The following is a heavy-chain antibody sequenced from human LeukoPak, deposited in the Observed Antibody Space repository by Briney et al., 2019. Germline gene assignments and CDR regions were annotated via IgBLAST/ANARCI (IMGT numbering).Heavy chain of an antibody. CDR2: IYYSGST. CDR1: GGSISSYY. J-gene: IGHJ4*02. V-gene: IGHV4-59*01. Sequence: PSEALSLTCTVSGGSISSYYWSWIRQPPGKGLEWIGYIYYSGSTNYNPSLKSRVTISVDTSKNQFSLKLSSVTAADTAVYYCARGVTMVRGVYYFDYWGQGTLVTASS. CDR3: ARGVTMVRGVYYFDY. D-gene: IGHD3-10*01.